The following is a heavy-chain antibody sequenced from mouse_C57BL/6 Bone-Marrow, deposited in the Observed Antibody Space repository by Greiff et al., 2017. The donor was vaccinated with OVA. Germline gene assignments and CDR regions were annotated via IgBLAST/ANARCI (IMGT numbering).Heavy chain of an antibody. D-gene: IGHD2-4*01. CDR2: IDPETGGT. CDR3: TRPYYDYDGYAMDY. J-gene: IGHJ4*01. Sequence: QVQLQQSGAELVRPGASVTLSCKASGYTFTDYEMHWVKQTPVHGLEWIGAIDPETGGTAYNQKFKGKAILTADKSSSTAYMELRSLTSEDSAVDYCTRPYYDYDGYAMDYWGQGTSVTVSA. CDR1: GYTFTDYE. V-gene: IGHV1-15*01.